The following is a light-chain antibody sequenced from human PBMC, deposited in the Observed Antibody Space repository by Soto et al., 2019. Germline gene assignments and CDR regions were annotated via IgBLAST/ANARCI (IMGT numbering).Light chain of an antibody. CDR1: QSISKY. V-gene: IGKV1-39*01. J-gene: IGKJ4*01. CDR3: QQSYNSVALT. CDR2: GAS. Sequence: EMETNEHPSALSRYIVDRVAIPCRESQSISKYLNWYQQTAGKAPKLLIYGASNLQSGVPSRFRGSGSGTEFTLTITNLQPVDSATYYCQQSYNSVALTFGGGTKVDIK.